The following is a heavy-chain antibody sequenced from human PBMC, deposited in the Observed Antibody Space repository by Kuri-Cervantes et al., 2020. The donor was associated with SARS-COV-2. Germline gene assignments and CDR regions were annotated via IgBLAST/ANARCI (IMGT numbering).Heavy chain of an antibody. V-gene: IGHV3-23*01. CDR3: ARDSGSHPH. D-gene: IGHD1-26*01. J-gene: IGHJ4*02. Sequence: GGSLRLSCAASGFTFSSYAMNWVRQAPGKGLEWVSAISGSGASTYYADSVKGRFTISRDNAKNSLYLQMNSLRDEDTAVYYCARDSGSHPHWGQGTLVTVSS. CDR2: ISGSGAST. CDR1: GFTFSSYA.